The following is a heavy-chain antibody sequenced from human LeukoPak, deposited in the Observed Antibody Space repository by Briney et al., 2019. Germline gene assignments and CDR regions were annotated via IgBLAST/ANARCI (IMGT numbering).Heavy chain of an antibody. V-gene: IGHV1-69*04. CDR1: GGTFSSYA. Sequence: SVKVSCKASGGTFSSYAISWVRQAPGQGLEWMGRIIPILGIANYAQKFQGRVTITADKSTSTAYMELSSLRSEDTAVYYCARGIVGARLYYYYGMDVWGQGTTVTVSS. J-gene: IGHJ6*02. CDR3: ARGIVGARLYYYYGMDV. D-gene: IGHD1-26*01. CDR2: IIPILGIA.